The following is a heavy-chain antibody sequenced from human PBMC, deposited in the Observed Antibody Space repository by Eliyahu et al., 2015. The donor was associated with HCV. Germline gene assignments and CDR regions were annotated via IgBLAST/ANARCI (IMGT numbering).Heavy chain of an antibody. J-gene: IGHJ4*02. Sequence: QLLESGGGLIQPGGSLRLSCAASGFSFSNSAMNWVRQAPGKGLQWVSAITSSGDETFYTDSVRGRFTISRDNSKNMLFLQMNNLRAEDTAVYYCGYHSTGYNYGGQGALVTVSS. CDR1: GFSFSNSA. D-gene: IGHD3-22*01. V-gene: IGHV3-23*01. CDR2: ITSSGDET. CDR3: GYHSTGYNY.